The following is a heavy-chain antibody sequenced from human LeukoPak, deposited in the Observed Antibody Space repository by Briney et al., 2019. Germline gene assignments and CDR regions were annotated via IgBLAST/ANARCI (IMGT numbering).Heavy chain of an antibody. CDR1: GGSISSSSYY. CDR2: IYYSGST. Sequence: WETLSLTCTVSGGSISSSSYYWGWIRQPPGKGLEWIGSIYYSGSTYYNPSLKSRVTISVDTSKNQFSLKLSSVTAADTAVYYCARRPYYYGSGSYYFYYYYYGMDVWGQGTTVTVSS. D-gene: IGHD3-10*01. V-gene: IGHV4-39*01. CDR3: ARRPYYYGSGSYYFYYYYYGMDV. J-gene: IGHJ6*02.